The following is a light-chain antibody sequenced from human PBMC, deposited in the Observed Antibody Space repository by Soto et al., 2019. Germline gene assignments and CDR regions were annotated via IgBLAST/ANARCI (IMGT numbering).Light chain of an antibody. CDR1: QGISNY. CDR2: SAS. V-gene: IGKV1-27*01. CDR3: QKYNSAPRT. J-gene: IGKJ1*01. Sequence: EIQMTQSPSSLSASVGDRVTLTCRASQGISNYLAWYQQKPGKVPKLLLYSASTLQSGVTSRFSGSGCATDFTLPISSLQPEDVATYYCQKYNSAPRTFGQGTKVEIK.